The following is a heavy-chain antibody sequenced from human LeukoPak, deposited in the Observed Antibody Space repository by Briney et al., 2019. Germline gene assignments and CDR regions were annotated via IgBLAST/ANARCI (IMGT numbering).Heavy chain of an antibody. CDR3: ARGTGIRLWLVLAPDYYFDY. CDR2: IYYSGST. J-gene: IGHJ4*02. Sequence: SETLSLTCTVSGGSISSYYWSWIRQPPGKGLEWIGYIYYSGSTNYNPSLKSRVTISVDTSKNQFSLKLSSVTAADTAVYYCARGTGIRLWLVLAPDYYFDYWGQGTLVTVSS. CDR1: GGSISSYY. V-gene: IGHV4-59*01. D-gene: IGHD5-18*01.